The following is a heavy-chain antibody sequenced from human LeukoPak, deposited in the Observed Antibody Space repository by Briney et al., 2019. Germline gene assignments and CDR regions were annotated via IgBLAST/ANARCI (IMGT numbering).Heavy chain of an antibody. Sequence: GASVKVSCEASGYSFRNYGISWVRQAPGQGLGYMGWISVYNGNTNYAQRLQGRVTMTADTSTSTVYMELRSLRSDDTAVYYCARGGGGYYGSGSYLIDHWGQGTLVTVSS. CDR2: ISVYNGNT. J-gene: IGHJ4*02. V-gene: IGHV1-18*01. CDR1: GYSFRNYG. D-gene: IGHD3-10*01. CDR3: ARGGGGYYGSGSYLIDH.